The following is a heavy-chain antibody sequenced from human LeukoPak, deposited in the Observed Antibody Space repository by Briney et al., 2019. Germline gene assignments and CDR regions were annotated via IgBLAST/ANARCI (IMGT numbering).Heavy chain of an antibody. J-gene: IGHJ4*02. D-gene: IGHD6-19*01. CDR2: IYPGDSDT. CDR3: ARRAYSSGWYVGY. Sequence: GESLQISCQCSGYSFTSYWIGGVRPMPGKGLEWMGIIYPGDSDTRYSPSFQGQVTISADKSISTAYLQWSSLKALDTAMYYCARRAYSSGWYVGYWGQGTLVTVSS. V-gene: IGHV5-51*01. CDR1: GYSFTSYW.